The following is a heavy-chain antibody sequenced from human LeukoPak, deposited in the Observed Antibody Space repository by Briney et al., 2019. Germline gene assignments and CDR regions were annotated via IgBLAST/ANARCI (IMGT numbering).Heavy chain of an antibody. CDR1: GGSISSSTYY. Sequence: SETLSLTCTVSGGSISSSTYYWGWIRQPPGQGLEWIGAIYYTGTTYYNPSLRSRVTISVDTSKNHFSLNLSSVTAADTALYYCASAPRQGSIGGLDYWGQGTLVTVS. D-gene: IGHD3-16*01. CDR2: IYYTGTT. V-gene: IGHV4-39*02. CDR3: ASAPRQGSIGGLDY. J-gene: IGHJ4*02.